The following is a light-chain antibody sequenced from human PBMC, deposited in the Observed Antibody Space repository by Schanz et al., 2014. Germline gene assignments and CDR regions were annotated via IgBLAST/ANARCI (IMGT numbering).Light chain of an antibody. CDR3: AAWDDSLNGWV. Sequence: QSALTQPRSVSGSPGQSVTISCTGTNSDVGGYDYVSWYQQHPGKAPKLLIYNVNERPSGVPDRFSGSKSGNTASLTISGLQAEDDADYYCAAWDDSLNGWVFGGGTKLTVL. CDR1: NSDVGGYDY. V-gene: IGLV2-11*01. CDR2: NVN. J-gene: IGLJ3*02.